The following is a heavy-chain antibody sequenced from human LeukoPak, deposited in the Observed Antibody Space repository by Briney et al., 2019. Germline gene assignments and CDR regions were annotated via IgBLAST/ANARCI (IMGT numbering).Heavy chain of an antibody. V-gene: IGHV1-2*06. CDR1: GYSFTNYH. D-gene: IGHD1-7*01. CDR2: IYPNTGGT. J-gene: IGHJ4*02. CDR3: ARENWYYDY. Sequence: ASVKVSCKTSGYSFTNYHMHWVRLAPGQGLEWMGHIYPNTGGTSYAQRFQGRVIMTSDTSVSTVYMELSSLISDDTAAYYCARENWYYDYWGQGTLVTVSS.